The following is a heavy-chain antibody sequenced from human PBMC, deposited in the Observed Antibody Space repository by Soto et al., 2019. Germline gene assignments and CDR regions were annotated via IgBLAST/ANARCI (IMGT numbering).Heavy chain of an antibody. D-gene: IGHD6-6*01. CDR2: ISGTGGST. J-gene: IGHJ4*02. CDR3: AKNWDTTSSSSSH. Sequence: PGGSLRLCCAASGFTFSTYAMSWVRQAPGKGLEWVSAISGTGGSTYYADSVKGRFTISRDNSKNTLYLQMNSLRAEDTAVYYCAKNWDTTSSSSSHWAQRTLVTVSS. V-gene: IGHV3-23*01. CDR1: GFTFSTYA.